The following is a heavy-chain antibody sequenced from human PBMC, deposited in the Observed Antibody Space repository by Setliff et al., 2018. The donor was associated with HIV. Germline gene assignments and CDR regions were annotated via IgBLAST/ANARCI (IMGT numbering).Heavy chain of an antibody. CDR3: AREYCSSTSCYPYDY. Sequence: NPSETLSLTCAVSGYSISRGYYWGWIRQPPGKGLEWIGSIYHSGSTYYNPSLKSRVTISVDTSKNQFSLKLSSVTAADTAVYYCAREYCSSTSCYPYDYWGQGTLVTSPQ. CDR2: IYHSGST. D-gene: IGHD2-2*01. V-gene: IGHV4-38-2*02. CDR1: GYSISRGYY. J-gene: IGHJ4*02.